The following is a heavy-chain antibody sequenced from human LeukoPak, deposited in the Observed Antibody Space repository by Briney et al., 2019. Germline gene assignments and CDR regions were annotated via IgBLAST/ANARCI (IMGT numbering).Heavy chain of an antibody. CDR1: GGSISSYY. J-gene: IGHJ3*02. CDR3: ARDYPGYSGYGDAFDI. V-gene: IGHV4-59*01. D-gene: IGHD5-12*01. Sequence: SETLSLTCTVSGGSISSYYWSWIRQPPGKGLEWIGYIYYSGSTNYNPSLKSRVTISVDTSKNQFSLKLSSVTAADTAVYYCARDYPGYSGYGDAFDIWGQGTMVTVSS. CDR2: IYYSGST.